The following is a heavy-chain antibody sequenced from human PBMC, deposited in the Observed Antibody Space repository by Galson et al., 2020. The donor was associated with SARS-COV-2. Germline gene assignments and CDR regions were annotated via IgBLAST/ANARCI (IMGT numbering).Heavy chain of an antibody. Sequence: GESLKISCKGSGYSFTSYWIGWVRQMPGKGLEWMGSIYPGDSDTRYSPSFQGQVTISADKSISTAYLQWSSLKASDTAMYYCARHSYDYVWGSYRAGGMDVWGQGTTVTVSS. J-gene: IGHJ6*02. CDR2: IYPGDSDT. CDR1: GYSFTSYW. V-gene: IGHV5-51*01. CDR3: ARHSYDYVWGSYRAGGMDV. D-gene: IGHD3-16*02.